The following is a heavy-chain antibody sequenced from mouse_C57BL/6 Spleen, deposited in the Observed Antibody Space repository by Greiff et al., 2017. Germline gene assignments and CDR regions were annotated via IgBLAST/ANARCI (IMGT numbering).Heavy chain of an antibody. V-gene: IGHV1-15*01. Sequence: VQLQQSGAELVRPGASVTLSCKASGYTFTDYEMHWVKQTPVHGLEWIGAIDPETGGTAYNQKFKGKAILTADKSSSTAYMELRSLTSEDSAVYYGTRCRETGRVFDYWGQGTTLTVSS. D-gene: IGHD4-1*01. J-gene: IGHJ2*01. CDR1: GYTFTDYE. CDR3: TRCRETGRVFDY. CDR2: IDPETGGT.